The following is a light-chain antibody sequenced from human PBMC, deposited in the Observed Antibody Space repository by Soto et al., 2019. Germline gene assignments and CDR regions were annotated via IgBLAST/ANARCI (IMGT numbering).Light chain of an antibody. J-gene: IGLJ2*01. CDR1: SSDGGGYNY. CDR2: DVS. CDR3: SSYTSSSTYVV. Sequence: QSVLTQPASVSGSPGQSITISCTETSSDGGGYNYVSWYQQHPGKAPKLMIYDVSNRPSGVSNRFSGSKSGNTASLTISGLQAEDEADYYCSSYTSSSTYVVFGGGTKLTVL. V-gene: IGLV2-14*01.